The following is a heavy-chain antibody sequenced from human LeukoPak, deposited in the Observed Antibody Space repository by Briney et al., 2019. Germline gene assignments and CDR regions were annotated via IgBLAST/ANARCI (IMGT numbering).Heavy chain of an antibody. Sequence: SETLSLTCTVSGGSISSYYWSWIRQPPGKGLEWIGYIYYSGSTNYNPSLKSRVTISIDRSRNQFSLKLNSVTAADTAVYYCARGRGWLPFLFDYWGRGTLVTVSS. CDR2: IYYSGST. D-gene: IGHD5-24*01. CDR1: GGSISSYY. CDR3: ARGRGWLPFLFDY. V-gene: IGHV4-59*01. J-gene: IGHJ4*02.